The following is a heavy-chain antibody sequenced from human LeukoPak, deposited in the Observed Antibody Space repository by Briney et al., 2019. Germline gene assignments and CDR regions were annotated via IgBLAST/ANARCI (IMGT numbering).Heavy chain of an antibody. V-gene: IGHV3-23*01. J-gene: IGHJ4*02. Sequence: GRSLSLSCALSGFLFNRIAISWVRQPPGRGLEWVSTIGGSGDKTFYADSVKGRFTISRDNSKNMLHLQMSSMTGEDTALYYCVRRGDASSGWGDHDYWGQGGLVTVSS. CDR3: VRRGDASSGWGDHDY. CDR1: GFLFNRIA. D-gene: IGHD6-19*01. CDR2: IGGSGDKT.